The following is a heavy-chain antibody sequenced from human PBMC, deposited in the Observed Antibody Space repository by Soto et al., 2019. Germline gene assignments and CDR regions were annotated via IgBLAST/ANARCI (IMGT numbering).Heavy chain of an antibody. D-gene: IGHD6-19*01. Sequence: GGSLRLSCAASGFTFSSYWMHWVRQAPGKGLVWVSRINSDGSSTSYADSVKGRFTISRDNAKNTLYLQMNSLRAEDTAVYYCARVPRIAVAGYYFDYWGQGTLVTVSS. CDR3: ARVPRIAVAGYYFDY. CDR2: INSDGSST. CDR1: GFTFSSYW. V-gene: IGHV3-74*01. J-gene: IGHJ4*02.